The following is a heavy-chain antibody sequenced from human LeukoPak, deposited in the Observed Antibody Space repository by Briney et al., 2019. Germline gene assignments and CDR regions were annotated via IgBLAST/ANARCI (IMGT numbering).Heavy chain of an antibody. CDR3: ARGGYSYGYSDYYFDY. V-gene: IGHV3-23*01. Sequence: GGSLRLSCAASGLTFSSYPMNWVRQSPGKGLEWVSGISGSGGTTYYADSVKGRFTVSRDNAKNSLYLQMNSLRAEDTAVYYCARGGYSYGYSDYYFDYWGQGTLVTVSS. J-gene: IGHJ4*02. CDR2: ISGSGGTT. D-gene: IGHD5-18*01. CDR1: GLTFSSYP.